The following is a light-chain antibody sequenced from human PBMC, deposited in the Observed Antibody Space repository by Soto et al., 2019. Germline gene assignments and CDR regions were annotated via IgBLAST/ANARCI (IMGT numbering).Light chain of an antibody. J-gene: IGLJ2*01. CDR3: SSYTSISTVV. Sequence: QSALTQPASVSGSPGQSITISCTGTNSDVGGYNYVSWYQHHPGKAPQLMIYEVSNRPSGVSNRFSGSKSGNTASLTISGLQAEDEADYYCSSYTSISTVVFGGGTQLTVL. CDR1: NSDVGGYNY. CDR2: EVS. V-gene: IGLV2-14*01.